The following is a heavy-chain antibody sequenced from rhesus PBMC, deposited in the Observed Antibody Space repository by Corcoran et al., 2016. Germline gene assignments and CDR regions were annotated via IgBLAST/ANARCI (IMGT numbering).Heavy chain of an antibody. V-gene: IGHV3-30*01. J-gene: IGHJ4*01. D-gene: IGHD3-16*01. CDR3: TTAGSYYLRHFDY. CDR1: GFTFSNVW. CDR2: IKSKADGGTE. Sequence: EVQLVESGGGLVQPGGSLRLSCAASGFTFSNVWMNWVRQAPGKGLEWVARIKSKADGGTEDYAASVKCRFTISRDDSKNTLYLQMNSLKTEDTAVYYCTTAGSYYLRHFDYWGQGVLVTVSS.